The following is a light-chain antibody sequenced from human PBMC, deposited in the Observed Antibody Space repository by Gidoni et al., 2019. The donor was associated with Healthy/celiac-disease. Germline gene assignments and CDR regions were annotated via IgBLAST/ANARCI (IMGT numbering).Light chain of an antibody. CDR2: AAS. J-gene: IGKJ1*01. V-gene: IGKV1-39*01. Sequence: DIQMTQSPSSLSASVGDRVTIHCRASQSISSYLTWYQQKPGKAPKLLIYAASSLQSGVPSRFSGSGSGTDFTLTISSLQPEDFATYYCQQSYSTPWTFGQGTKVEIK. CDR1: QSISSY. CDR3: QQSYSTPWT.